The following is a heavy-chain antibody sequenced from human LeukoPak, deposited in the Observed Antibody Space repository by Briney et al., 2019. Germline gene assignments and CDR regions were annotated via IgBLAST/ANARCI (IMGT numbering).Heavy chain of an antibody. CDR3: ARARHYYDSSGYYYYFDY. J-gene: IGHJ4*02. Sequence: SETLSLTCTVSGGSISSGSYYWSWIRQPAGKGLEWIGRIYTSGSTNYNPSLKSRVTISVDTSKNQFSLKLSSVTAADTAVYYCARARHYYDSSGYYYYFDYWGQGTLVTVSS. D-gene: IGHD3-22*01. V-gene: IGHV4-61*02. CDR1: GGSISSGSYY. CDR2: IYTSGST.